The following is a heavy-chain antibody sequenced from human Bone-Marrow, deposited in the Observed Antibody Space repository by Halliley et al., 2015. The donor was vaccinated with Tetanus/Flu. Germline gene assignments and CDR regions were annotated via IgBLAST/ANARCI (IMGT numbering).Heavy chain of an antibody. CDR3: AGNYYYDSSNYYYNWFGP. CDR1: GESVSSSDSNW. V-gene: IGHV4-4*01. J-gene: IGHJ5*02. Sequence: TLSLTCVVSGESVSSSDSNWWSWVRQPPGRGLEWIGEIDRSGRTDYNASLKSRVTMSVDKSKNQFSLNLSSVTAADTAVYFCAGNYYYDSSNYYYNWFGPWGQGTLVTVSS. CDR2: IDRSGRT. D-gene: IGHD3-22*01.